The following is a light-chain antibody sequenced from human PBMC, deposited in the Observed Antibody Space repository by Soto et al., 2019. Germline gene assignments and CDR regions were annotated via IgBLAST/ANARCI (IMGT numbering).Light chain of an antibody. CDR1: QSVSSN. Sequence: EIVMTQSPATLSVSPGERATLSCRASQSVSSNLAWYQQKPSQAPRLLIYGASTRATGLPARFSGSGSGTEFTLTISSLQSEDFAVYYCQQYNNWPPTFGQGTKVEIK. J-gene: IGKJ1*01. CDR2: GAS. CDR3: QQYNNWPPT. V-gene: IGKV3-15*01.